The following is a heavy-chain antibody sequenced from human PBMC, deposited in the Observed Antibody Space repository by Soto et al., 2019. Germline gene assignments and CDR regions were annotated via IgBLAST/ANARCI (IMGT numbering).Heavy chain of an antibody. V-gene: IGHV5-51*01. Sequence: GESLKISCKGSGYSFTSYWIGWVRQMPGKGLEWMGIIYPGDSDTRYSPSFQGQVTISADKSISTAYLQWSSLKASDTAMYYCARSPQDIVVVPAAIGPNQDYYYYYMDVWGKGTTVTVSS. J-gene: IGHJ6*03. CDR3: ARSPQDIVVVPAAIGPNQDYYYYYMDV. D-gene: IGHD2-2*02. CDR1: GYSFTSYW. CDR2: IYPGDSDT.